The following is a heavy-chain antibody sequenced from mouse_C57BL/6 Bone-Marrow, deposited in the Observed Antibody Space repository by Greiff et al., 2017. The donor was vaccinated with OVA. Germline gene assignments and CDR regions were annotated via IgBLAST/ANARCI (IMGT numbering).Heavy chain of an antibody. CDR1: GFTFSDYG. CDR3: AMDYWYFDV. J-gene: IGHJ1*03. V-gene: IGHV5-17*01. Sequence: EVNLVESGGGLVKPGGSLKLSCAASGFTFSDYGMHWVRQAPEKGLEWVAYISSGSSTIYYADTVKGRFTITRDKAKNTLFLQMTSLRSEDTAMYYCAMDYWYFDVWGTGTTVTVSS. CDR2: ISSGSSTI.